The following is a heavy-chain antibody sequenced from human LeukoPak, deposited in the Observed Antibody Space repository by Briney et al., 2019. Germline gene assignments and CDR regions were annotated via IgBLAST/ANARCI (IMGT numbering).Heavy chain of an antibody. D-gene: IGHD3-10*01. CDR2: IYHTGST. J-gene: IGHJ4*02. V-gene: IGHV4-30-2*01. Sequence: SETLSLTSAVSGGSISGVAYSWGWIRQPPGKGLEWIGYIYHTGSTYYNPSLMSRVTMSVDRSKNQFSLNLTSVTAADTAVYHCARGPSHYYGSGSYDYWGQGTLVAVSS. CDR1: GGSISGVAYS. CDR3: ARGPSHYYGSGSYDY.